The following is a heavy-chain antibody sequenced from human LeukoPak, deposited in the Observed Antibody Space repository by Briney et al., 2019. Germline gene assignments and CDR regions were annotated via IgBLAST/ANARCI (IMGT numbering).Heavy chain of an antibody. CDR1: GGSISSSSYY. CDR3: ARELRQVYCSSTSCYGWLDP. CDR2: IYYSGST. V-gene: IGHV4-39*07. Sequence: SETLSLTCTVSGGSISSSSYYWGWIRQPPGKGLEWIGSIYYSGSTYYNPSLKSRVTISVDTSKNQFSLKLSSVTAADTAVYYCARELRQVYCSSTSCYGWLDPWGQGTLVTVSS. D-gene: IGHD2-2*01. J-gene: IGHJ5*02.